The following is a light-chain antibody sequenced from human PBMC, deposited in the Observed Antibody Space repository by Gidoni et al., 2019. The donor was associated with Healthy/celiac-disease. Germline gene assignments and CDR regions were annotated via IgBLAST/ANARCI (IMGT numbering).Light chain of an antibody. J-gene: IGKJ4*01. CDR1: QSVSSSY. CDR3: QQYGSSRFT. Sequence: ELALTQSPGPLSLSPGERATRSCRARQSVSSSYLAWYQPKPGQAPRLLIYGASSRATGIPDRFSGSGSGTDFTLTISRLEPEDFAVYYCQQYGSSRFTFGGGTKVEIK. CDR2: GAS. V-gene: IGKV3-20*01.